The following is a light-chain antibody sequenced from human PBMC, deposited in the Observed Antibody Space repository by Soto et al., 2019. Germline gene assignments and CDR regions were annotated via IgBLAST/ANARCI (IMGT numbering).Light chain of an antibody. CDR1: QSVSTK. CDR3: HQYNNWPYA. CDR2: GAS. J-gene: IGKJ3*01. Sequence: MVMTQSPATLSVSPGERATLSCRAGQSVSTKLAWYQQKPGQAPRLRIYGASTRATGIPARFSGSGSGTDFTLTISSLQSEYFAVYYCHQYNNWPYAFGPGTRVDIK. V-gene: IGKV3D-15*01.